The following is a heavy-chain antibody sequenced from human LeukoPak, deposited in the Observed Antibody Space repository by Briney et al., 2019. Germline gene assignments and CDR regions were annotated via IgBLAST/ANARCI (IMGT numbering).Heavy chain of an antibody. CDR2: IYYSGST. CDR1: GGPISSYY. Sequence: SETLSLTCTVSGGPISSYYWSWIRQPPGKGLEWIGYIYYSGSTNYNPSLKSRVTMSVDTSKNQFSLKLSSVTAADTAVYYCASTTVTATEPGFDYWGQGTLVTVSS. J-gene: IGHJ4*02. CDR3: ASTTVTATEPGFDY. V-gene: IGHV4-59*12. D-gene: IGHD4-17*01.